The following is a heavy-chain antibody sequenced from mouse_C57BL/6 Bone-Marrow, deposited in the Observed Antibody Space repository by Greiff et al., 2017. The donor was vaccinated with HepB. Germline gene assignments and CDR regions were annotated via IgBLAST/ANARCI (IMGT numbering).Heavy chain of an antibody. CDR1: GYTFTSYW. D-gene: IGHD1-1*01. V-gene: IGHV1-69*01. CDR3: ARYITTVVAPHFDY. J-gene: IGHJ2*01. CDR2: IDPSDSYT. Sequence: QVQLQQPGAELVMPGASVKLSCKASGYTFTSYWMHWVKQRPGQGLEWIGEIDPSDSYTNYNQKFKGKSTLTVDKSSSTAYMQLSSLTSGDSAVYYCARYITTVVAPHFDYWGQGTTLTVSS.